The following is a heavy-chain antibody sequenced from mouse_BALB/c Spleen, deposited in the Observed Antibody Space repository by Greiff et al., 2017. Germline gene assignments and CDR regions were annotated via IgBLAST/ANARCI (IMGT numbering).Heavy chain of an antibody. CDR1: GYTFTNYW. CDR3: ARGEHHDPEVDY. CDR2: IYPGGGYT. J-gene: IGHJ4*01. V-gene: IGHV1-63*02. Sequence: VKLMESGAELVRPGTSVKISCKASGYTFTNYWLGWVKQRPGHGLEWIGDIYPGGGYTNYNEKFKGKATLTADTSSSTAYMQLSSLTSEDSAVYFCARGEHHDPEVDYWGQGTSVTVSS. D-gene: IGHD2-3*01.